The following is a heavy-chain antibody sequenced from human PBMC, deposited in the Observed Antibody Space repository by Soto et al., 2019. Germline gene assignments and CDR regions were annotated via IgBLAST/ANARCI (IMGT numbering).Heavy chain of an antibody. D-gene: IGHD6-19*01. CDR2: ISYDGSNK. CDR3: AYSSGWDKPFDY. J-gene: IGHJ4*02. Sequence: QVQLVESGGGVVQPGRSLRLSCAASEFTFSSYAMHWVRQAPGKGLEWVAVISYDGSNKYYADSVKGRFTISRDNSKNTLYLQMNSLRAEDTAVYYCAYSSGWDKPFDYWGQGTLVTVSS. CDR1: EFTFSSYA. V-gene: IGHV3-30-3*01.